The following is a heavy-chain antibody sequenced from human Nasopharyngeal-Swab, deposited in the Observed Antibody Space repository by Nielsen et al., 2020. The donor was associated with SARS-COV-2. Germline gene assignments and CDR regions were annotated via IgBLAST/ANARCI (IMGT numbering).Heavy chain of an antibody. CDR3: ARVVRGGMDV. D-gene: IGHD3-10*01. V-gene: IGHV3-7*01. Sequence: GGSLRLSCAASGFTFSNYWMTWVRQAPGKGLEWVANVKQDGTEKYYVDSVKGRFTISRDNAKNSLYLQMNSLRVEDTAVYYCARVVRGGMDVWGKGTTVTVSS. CDR2: VKQDGTEK. CDR1: GFTFSNYW. J-gene: IGHJ6*04.